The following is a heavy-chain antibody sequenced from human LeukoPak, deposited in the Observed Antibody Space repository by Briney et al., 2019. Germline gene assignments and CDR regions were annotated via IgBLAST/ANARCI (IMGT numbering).Heavy chain of an antibody. V-gene: IGHV1-8*03. Sequence: ASVKVSCKASGYTFTSYDINWVRQATGQGLEWMGWMNPNSGNTGYAQKFQGRVTITRNTSISTAYMELSSLRSEDTAVYYCARVNGDCDAFDIWGQGTMVTVSS. CDR1: GYTFTSYD. CDR3: ARVNGDCDAFDI. CDR2: MNPNSGNT. J-gene: IGHJ3*02. D-gene: IGHD4-17*01.